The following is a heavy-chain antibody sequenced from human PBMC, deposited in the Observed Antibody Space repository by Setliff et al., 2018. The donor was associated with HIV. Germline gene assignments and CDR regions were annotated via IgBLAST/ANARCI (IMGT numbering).Heavy chain of an antibody. CDR3: ATYSAGEGGRGY. Sequence: SETLSLTCAVYGGSFSGYYWSWIRQPPGKGLEGIGEINHSGRINCNPSLKSRVTISVDTSKNQFSLRLSSVTAADTAVYYCATYSAGEGGRGYWGQGRLVTVSS. J-gene: IGHJ4*02. V-gene: IGHV4-34*01. CDR1: GGSFSGYY. CDR2: INHSGRI. D-gene: IGHD1-26*01.